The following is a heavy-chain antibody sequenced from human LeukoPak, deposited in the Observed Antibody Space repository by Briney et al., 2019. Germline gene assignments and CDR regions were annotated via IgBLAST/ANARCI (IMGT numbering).Heavy chain of an antibody. D-gene: IGHD6-13*01. CDR1: GGPISSGSYY. Sequence: SETLSLTCTVSGGPISSGSYYWSWIRQPAGKGLEWIGRIYTSGSTNYNPFLKSRVTISVDTSKNQFSLKLSSVTAADTAVYYCARGGAAAGDFDYWGQGTLVTVSS. CDR2: IYTSGST. V-gene: IGHV4-61*02. J-gene: IGHJ4*02. CDR3: ARGGAAAGDFDY.